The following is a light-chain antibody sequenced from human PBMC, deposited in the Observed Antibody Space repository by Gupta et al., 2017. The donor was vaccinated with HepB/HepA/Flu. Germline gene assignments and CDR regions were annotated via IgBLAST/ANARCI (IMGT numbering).Light chain of an antibody. J-gene: IGLJ3*02. CDR3: AAWDNTLRGHGV. CDR2: RNN. V-gene: IGLV1-47*01. Sequence: QSVFTQPPSASGTPGQRVTISCSGTSSNIGSNYVYWYQQLPGTAPKLLIYRNNERPSGVPDRFSGSKFGTSASPAISGPRSEDEADYHCAAWDNTLRGHGVFGGGTKLKVL. CDR1: SSNIGSNY.